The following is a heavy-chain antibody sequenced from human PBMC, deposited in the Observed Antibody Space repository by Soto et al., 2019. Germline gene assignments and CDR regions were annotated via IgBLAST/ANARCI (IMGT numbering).Heavy chain of an antibody. V-gene: IGHV3-23*01. CDR3: AKRPTGNAFDI. J-gene: IGHJ3*02. CDR2: ISGGGDST. CDR1: GFTFSSSA. Sequence: PGGSLRLSCAASGFTFSSSAMSWVRQAPGKGLEWVSDISGGGDSTYYADSVKGRFTISRDNSKNTLYLQMNGLRAEDTAVYYCAKRPTGNAFDIWGQGTKVTVSS.